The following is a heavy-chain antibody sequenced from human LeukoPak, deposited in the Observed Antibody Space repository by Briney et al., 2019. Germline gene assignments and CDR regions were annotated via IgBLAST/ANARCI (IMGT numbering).Heavy chain of an antibody. D-gene: IGHD3-16*01. V-gene: IGHV4-59*08. Sequence: SETLSLTCTVSDGSITNYDWSWVRQPPGKGLEFIGHVHYSGTTNYNPSLRSRVTISIDTSKKHFFLKLTSVTAADTAVYYCASPARGGFFDLWGRGTLVTVSS. CDR2: VHYSGTT. J-gene: IGHJ2*01. CDR1: DGSITNYD. CDR3: ASPARGGFFDL.